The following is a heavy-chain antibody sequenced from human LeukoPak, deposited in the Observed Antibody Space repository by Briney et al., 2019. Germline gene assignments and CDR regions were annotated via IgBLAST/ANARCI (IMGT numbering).Heavy chain of an antibody. CDR3: AGGPILLWFGELSNYFDY. V-gene: IGHV1-3*01. CDR2: INAGNGNT. J-gene: IGHJ4*02. CDR1: GYTFTSYA. D-gene: IGHD3-10*01. Sequence: ASVKVSCKASGYTFTSYAMHWVRQAPGQRLEWMGWINAGNGNTKYSQKFQGRVTITRDTSASTAYMELSSLRSEDTAVYYCAGGPILLWFGELSNYFDYWGQGTLVTVSS.